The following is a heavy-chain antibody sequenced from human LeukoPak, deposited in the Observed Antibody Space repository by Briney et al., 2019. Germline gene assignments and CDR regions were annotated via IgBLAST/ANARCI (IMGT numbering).Heavy chain of an antibody. J-gene: IGHJ5*02. CDR1: GFTFRSYA. CDR2: ISGSGMYT. Sequence: PGWSLRLSCAASGFTFRSYAISWVRQGPGKGLEWVSGISGSGMYTYYADSVKGRFTISRDNSKNTVYLQMNSLRAEDTAVYYCAKITGGNRGFCTWTSCSQGGWFDPWGQGTLVTVSS. D-gene: IGHD2-2*01. CDR3: AKITGGNRGFCTWTSCSQGGWFDP. V-gene: IGHV3-23*01.